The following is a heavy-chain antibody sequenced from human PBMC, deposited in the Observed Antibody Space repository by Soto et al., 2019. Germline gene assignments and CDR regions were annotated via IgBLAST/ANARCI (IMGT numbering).Heavy chain of an antibody. V-gene: IGHV3-23*01. J-gene: IGHJ6*02. CDR1: GFTFSSYA. Sequence: LRLSCAASGFTFSSYAMSWVRQAPGKGLEWVSAISGSGGSTYYADSVKGRFTISRDNSKNTLYLQMNSLRAEDTAVYYCAKGGFGDLLLSYGMDVWGQGTTVTVSS. CDR2: ISGSGGST. CDR3: AKGGFGDLLLSYGMDV. D-gene: IGHD3-10*01.